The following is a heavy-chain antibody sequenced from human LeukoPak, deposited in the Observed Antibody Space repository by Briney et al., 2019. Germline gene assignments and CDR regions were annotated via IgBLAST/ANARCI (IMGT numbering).Heavy chain of an antibody. J-gene: IGHJ6*02. Sequence: SGGSLRLSCAASGFTFSSYAMSWVRQAPGKGLEWVSAISGSGGSTYYADSVKGRFTISRDNSKNTLYLQMNSLRAEDTAVYYCAKDGAICGYSGYDYYYYYGMDVWGQGTTVTASS. CDR3: AKDGAICGYSGYDYYYYYGMDV. D-gene: IGHD5-12*01. CDR2: ISGSGGST. CDR1: GFTFSSYA. V-gene: IGHV3-23*01.